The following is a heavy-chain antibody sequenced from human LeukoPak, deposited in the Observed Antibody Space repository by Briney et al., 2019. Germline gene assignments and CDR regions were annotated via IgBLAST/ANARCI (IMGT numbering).Heavy chain of an antibody. CDR3: AKSATVTTQQRGYFDY. CDR2: ISYDGSNK. CDR1: GFTFSLYW. Sequence: GGSLRLSCAASGFTFSLYWMNWVRRAPGKGLEWVAVISYDGSNKYFADSMKGRFTISRDNPKNTLYLQMNSLRAEDTAVYYCAKSATVTTQQRGYFDYWGQGTLVTVSS. D-gene: IGHD4-11*01. J-gene: IGHJ4*02. V-gene: IGHV3-30*18.